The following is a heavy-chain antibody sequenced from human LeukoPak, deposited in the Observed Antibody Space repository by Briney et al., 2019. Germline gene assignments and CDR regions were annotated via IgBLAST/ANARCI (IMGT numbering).Heavy chain of an antibody. CDR1: GVSISSGSYY. Sequence: TSETLSLTCTVSGVSISSGSYYWGWIRQPPGKGLEWIGSIYYSGSTYYNPSLKSRVTISVDTSKNQFSLKLSSVTAADTAVYYCARVRLYSYGPLQFDYWGQGTLVTVSS. CDR3: ARVRLYSYGPLQFDY. D-gene: IGHD5-18*01. CDR2: IYYSGST. V-gene: IGHV4-39*07. J-gene: IGHJ4*02.